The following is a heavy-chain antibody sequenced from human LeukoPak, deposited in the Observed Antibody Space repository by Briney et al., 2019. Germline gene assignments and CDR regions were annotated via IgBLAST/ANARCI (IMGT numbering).Heavy chain of an antibody. D-gene: IGHD3-3*01. V-gene: IGHV1-8*03. Sequence: ASVKVSCKASGYTFTSYDIHWVRQATGQGLEWMGCMNPNSGDTGYAQNFQGRVTITRNISTSTAYMELSSLRAEDTAIYYCARGDDFWSGYYQPYWGQGTLVTVSS. CDR2: MNPNSGDT. CDR3: ARGDDFWSGYYQPY. CDR1: GYTFTSYD. J-gene: IGHJ4*02.